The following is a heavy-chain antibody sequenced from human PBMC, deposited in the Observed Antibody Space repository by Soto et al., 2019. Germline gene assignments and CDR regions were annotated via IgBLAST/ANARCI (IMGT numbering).Heavy chain of an antibody. D-gene: IGHD3-3*01. J-gene: IGHJ4*02. CDR1: GFTFSSYW. CDR3: ARAYRGVTIFGAPREFDY. V-gene: IGHV3-74*01. Sequence: PGGSLRLSCAASGFTFSSYWMHWVRQAPGKGLVWVSRINSDGSSTSYADSVKGRFTISRDNAKNTLYLQMNNLRAEDTAVYYCARAYRGVTIFGAPREFDYWGQGTLVTVSS. CDR2: INSDGSST.